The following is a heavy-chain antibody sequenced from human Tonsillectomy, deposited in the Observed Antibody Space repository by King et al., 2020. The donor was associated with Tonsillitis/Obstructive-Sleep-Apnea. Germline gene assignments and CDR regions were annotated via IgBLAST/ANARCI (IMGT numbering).Heavy chain of an antibody. CDR1: GFTFSSYA. J-gene: IGHJ5*02. CDR2: ISSNGGST. CDR3: VKALKGAATPTNWFDP. D-gene: IGHD2-15*01. Sequence: VQLVESGGGLVQPGGSLRLSCSASGFTFSSYAMHWVRQAPGKGLEYVSAISSNGGSTYYADSVKGRFTISRDNSKNTLDLQMSSLRAEDTAVYYCVKALKGAATPTNWFDPWGQGTLVTVSS. V-gene: IGHV3-64D*06.